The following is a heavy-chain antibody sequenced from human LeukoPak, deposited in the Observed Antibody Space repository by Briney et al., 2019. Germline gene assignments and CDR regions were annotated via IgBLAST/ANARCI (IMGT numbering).Heavy chain of an antibody. CDR3: AREITGLDY. D-gene: IGHD3-16*01. V-gene: IGHV4-39*07. CDR1: GGSISSSSYY. CDR2: IYHSGST. J-gene: IGHJ4*02. Sequence: SETLSLTCTVSGGSISSSSYYWGWIRQPPGKGLEWIGYIYHSGSTYYNPSLKSRVTISVDRSKNQFSLKLSSVTAADTAVYYCAREITGLDYWGQGTLVTVSS.